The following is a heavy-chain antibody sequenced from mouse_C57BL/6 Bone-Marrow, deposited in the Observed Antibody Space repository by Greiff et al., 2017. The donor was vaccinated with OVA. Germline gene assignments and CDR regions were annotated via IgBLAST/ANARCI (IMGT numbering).Heavy chain of an antibody. Sequence: VQLKQSGAELVKPGASVKLSCTASGFNIKDYYMHWVKQRTEQGLEWIGRIDPEDGATKYAPKFQGMATITADTASNTAYLQLSSLTSEDTAVYYCAKYYGRDFDGWGTGTTVTVSS. CDR1: GFNIKDYY. J-gene: IGHJ1*03. V-gene: IGHV14-2*01. CDR3: AKYYGRDFDG. D-gene: IGHD1-1*01. CDR2: IDPEDGAT.